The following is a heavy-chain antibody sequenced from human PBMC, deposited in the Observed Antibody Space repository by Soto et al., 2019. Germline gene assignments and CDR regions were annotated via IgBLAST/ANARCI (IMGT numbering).Heavy chain of an antibody. CDR1: GYSFTSYL. J-gene: IGHJ5*02. Sequence: PRESLKISCQGSGYSFTSYLIGWVRQMPGKGLELMGIIYPGDSDTRYSPSFQGQVTISADKSISTAYLQWSSLKASDTAMYYCANIAAAGIGFDPWGQGTLVTSPQ. D-gene: IGHD6-13*01. CDR3: ANIAAAGIGFDP. V-gene: IGHV5-51*01. CDR2: IYPGDSDT.